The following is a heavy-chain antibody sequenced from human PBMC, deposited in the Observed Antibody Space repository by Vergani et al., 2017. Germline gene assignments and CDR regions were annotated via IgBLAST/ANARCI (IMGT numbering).Heavy chain of an antibody. Sequence: QVQLQESGPGLVRPSETLSLTCTVSGGSLSGYYWNWIRQTPGEGLEWIGYVEDSGYFNYNPSLKTRVSMSSDTSNNQFSLMLSSVTVADTAVYYCARSIVSQNPPDYFDIWGQGTLVTVSS. V-gene: IGHV4-59*01. J-gene: IGHJ4*02. CDR1: GGSLSGYY. CDR3: ARSIVSQNPPDYFDI. D-gene: IGHD1-14*01. CDR2: VEDSGYF.